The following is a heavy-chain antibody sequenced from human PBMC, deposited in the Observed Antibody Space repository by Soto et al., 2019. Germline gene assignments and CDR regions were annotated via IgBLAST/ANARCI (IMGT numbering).Heavy chain of an antibody. D-gene: IGHD2-15*01. CDR1: GGTFSSYA. CDR3: ARKSVVVAATRENYYYYGIDV. J-gene: IGHJ6*02. CDR2: ISPIFGTA. V-gene: IGHV1-69*06. Sequence: QVQLVQSGAEVKKPGSSVKVSCKASGGTFSSYAISCVRQAPGQGLEWMGGISPIFGTANYAQKFQGSVTITADKSTSTAHMERSSLRSEDTAVYYCARKSVVVAATRENYYYYGIDVWGQGTTFTVSS.